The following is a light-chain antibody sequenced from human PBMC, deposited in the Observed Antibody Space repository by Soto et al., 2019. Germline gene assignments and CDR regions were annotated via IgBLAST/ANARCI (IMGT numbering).Light chain of an antibody. CDR3: QQYGTSPPLT. CDR2: GAS. V-gene: IGKV3-20*01. CDR1: QSVSNNY. Sequence: EIVLMQSPGTLPLSPGERATLSCRASQSVSNNYVAWYQQKPGQAPRLLIAGASSRATGIPDRFSGSGSGTDFPLTISRLEPEDFAVYYCQQYGTSPPLTFGGGTKVEIK. J-gene: IGKJ4*01.